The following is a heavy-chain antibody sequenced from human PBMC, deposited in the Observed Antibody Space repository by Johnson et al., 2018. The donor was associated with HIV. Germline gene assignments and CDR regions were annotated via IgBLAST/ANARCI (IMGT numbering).Heavy chain of an antibody. V-gene: IGHV3-30*02. CDR2: IRYDGSNK. Sequence: QVQLVESGGGVVQPGGSLTLSCAVSGFTFSTYGMHWVRQAPGKGLEWVTFIRYDGSNKYYANSVKGRFTISRANSKNTLYLQMKSLRAEDTAVYYCAREYYYDSSGYYDEVSRAFDIWGQGTMVTVSS. CDR1: GFTFSTYG. D-gene: IGHD3-22*01. J-gene: IGHJ3*02. CDR3: AREYYYDSSGYYDEVSRAFDI.